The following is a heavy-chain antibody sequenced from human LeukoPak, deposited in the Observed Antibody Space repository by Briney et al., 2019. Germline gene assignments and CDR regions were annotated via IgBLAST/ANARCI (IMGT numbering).Heavy chain of an antibody. CDR2: IKSKTDGGTT. J-gene: IGHJ4*02. Sequence: GGSLRLSCAASGFTFSNAWMSWVRQAPGKGLEGVGRIKSKTDGGTTNYAAPVKGRFTISRDDSKNTLYLQMNSLKTEDTAVYYCTTGYCSRTSCYYFDYWGQGTLVTVST. D-gene: IGHD2-2*01. CDR1: GFTFSNAW. V-gene: IGHV3-15*01. CDR3: TTGYCSRTSCYYFDY.